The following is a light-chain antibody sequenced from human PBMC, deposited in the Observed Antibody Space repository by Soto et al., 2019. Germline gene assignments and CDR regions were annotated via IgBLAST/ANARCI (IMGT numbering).Light chain of an antibody. Sequence: QLVLTQSPSASASLGASVKLTCTLSSGHNYYAIAWHQQQPEKGPRYLMKLNSDGSHSKGDGIPDGVSGSSSVAERYLTISSLQSEDEADDYCQTLGTGIWVVGGGTKVTVL. CDR2: LNSDGSH. J-gene: IGLJ3*02. CDR3: QTLGTGIWV. V-gene: IGLV4-69*01. CDR1: SGHNYYA.